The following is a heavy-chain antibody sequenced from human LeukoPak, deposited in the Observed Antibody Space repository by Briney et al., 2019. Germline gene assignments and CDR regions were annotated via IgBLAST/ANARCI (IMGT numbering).Heavy chain of an antibody. J-gene: IGHJ4*02. D-gene: IGHD1-26*01. CDR3: AREIGDSGTS. CDR2: ISSSSTI. Sequence: GGSLRLSCAASGFTSSSYSMNWVCQAPGKGLGWVSYISSSSTIYYADSVKGRFTISRDNAKNSLYLQMNSLRAEDTAVYYCAREIGDSGTSWGQGTLVTVSS. V-gene: IGHV3-48*01. CDR1: GFTSSSYS.